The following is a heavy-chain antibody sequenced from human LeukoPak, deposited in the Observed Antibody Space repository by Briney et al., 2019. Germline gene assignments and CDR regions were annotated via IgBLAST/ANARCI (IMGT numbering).Heavy chain of an antibody. J-gene: IGHJ5*02. CDR2: IYPGDSDT. D-gene: IGHD3-10*01. CDR1: GYSFSNYW. V-gene: IGHV5-51*01. Sequence: GESLKISCKGSGYSFSNYWIGWVCQMPGKGLEWMGIIYPGDSDTRYSPSFQGQVTISADKSISTAYLQWSSLKASDTAMYYCARGLMIRGDRWFDPWGQGTLVTVSS. CDR3: ARGLMIRGDRWFDP.